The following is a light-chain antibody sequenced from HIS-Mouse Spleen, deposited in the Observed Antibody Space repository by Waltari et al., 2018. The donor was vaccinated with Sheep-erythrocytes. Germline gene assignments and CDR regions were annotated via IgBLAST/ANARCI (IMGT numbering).Light chain of an antibody. V-gene: IGLV2-23*01. J-gene: IGLJ3*02. CDR3: CSYAGSSTPWV. CDR1: SSDVGSYNL. CDR2: EGS. Sequence: QSALTQPASVSGSPGQSITISYTGTSSDVGSYNLVSWYQQHPGKAPKLMLYEGSKRPSGVSNRFSGSKSGNTASLTISGLQAEDEADYYCCSYAGSSTPWVFGGGTKLTVL.